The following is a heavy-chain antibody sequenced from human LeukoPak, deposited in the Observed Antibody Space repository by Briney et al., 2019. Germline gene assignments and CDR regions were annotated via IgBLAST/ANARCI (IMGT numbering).Heavy chain of an antibody. V-gene: IGHV1-69*13. J-gene: IGHJ4*02. CDR1: GGTFSSYA. Sequence: SVKVSCKASGGTFSSYAISWVRQAPGQGLEWMGGIIPIFGTANYAQKFQGRVTITADESTSTAYMELSSLRSEDTAVYYCARHRDSYGDFLFGYWGQGTLVTVSS. CDR2: IIPIFGTA. D-gene: IGHD4-17*01. CDR3: ARHRDSYGDFLFGY.